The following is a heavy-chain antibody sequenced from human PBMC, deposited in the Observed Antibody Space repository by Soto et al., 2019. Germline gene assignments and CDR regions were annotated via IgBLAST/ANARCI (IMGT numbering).Heavy chain of an antibody. CDR3: ARVDFWSGRAFDY. D-gene: IGHD3-3*01. V-gene: IGHV4-59*08. J-gene: IGHJ4*02. CDR2: IYYSGST. Sequence: QVQLQESGPGLVKPSETLSLTCTVSGGSISSQYWSWLRQPPGQGLEWIGYIYYSGSTNYNPSLKSRVAISVDTSKNQFSLKVSSVTAADTAVYYCARVDFWSGRAFDYWGQGTLVTVSS. CDR1: GGSISSQY.